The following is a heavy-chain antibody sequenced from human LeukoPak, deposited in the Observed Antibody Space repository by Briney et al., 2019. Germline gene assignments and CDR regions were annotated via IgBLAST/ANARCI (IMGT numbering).Heavy chain of an antibody. J-gene: IGHJ5*02. D-gene: IGHD2-15*01. V-gene: IGHV3-7*01. CDR1: GFTFSSYW. CDR3: AGSRYFDWFDP. Sequence: GGSLRLSCAASGFTFSSYWMSWVRQAPGKGLEWVANIKQDGSEKYYVDSVKGRFTISRDNAKNSLYLQMNSLRAEDTAVYYCAGSRYFDWFDPWGQGTLVTVSS. CDR2: IKQDGSEK.